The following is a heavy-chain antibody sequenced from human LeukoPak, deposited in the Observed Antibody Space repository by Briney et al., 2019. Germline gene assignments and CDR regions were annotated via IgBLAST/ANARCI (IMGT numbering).Heavy chain of an antibody. CDR1: GGSISSYY. CDR2: IYYSGST. V-gene: IGHV4-59*01. Sequence: SETLSLTCNVSGGSISSYYWSWIRQPPGKGLEWIGYIYYSGSTNYNPSLKSRVTISVDMSKNKFCLKLSSVTAADTAVYYCASSSRGGGWFDPWGQGTLVTVSS. J-gene: IGHJ5*02. D-gene: IGHD6-6*01. CDR3: ASSSRGGGWFDP.